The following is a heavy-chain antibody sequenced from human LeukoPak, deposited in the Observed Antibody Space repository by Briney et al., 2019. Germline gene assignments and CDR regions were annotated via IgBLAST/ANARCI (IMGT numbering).Heavy chain of an antibody. Sequence: ASVKVSCKASGYTFTNYYIHWVRQAPGQGLQWMGWINPSGGGTNYAQKFQGRVTMTSDTSITTAYMELSRLRSDDTAMYYCARGGSLVFGVLNDWGQGTLVTVSS. D-gene: IGHD3-16*01. V-gene: IGHV1-2*02. CDR3: ARGGSLVFGVLND. CDR2: INPSGGGT. J-gene: IGHJ4*02. CDR1: GYTFTNYY.